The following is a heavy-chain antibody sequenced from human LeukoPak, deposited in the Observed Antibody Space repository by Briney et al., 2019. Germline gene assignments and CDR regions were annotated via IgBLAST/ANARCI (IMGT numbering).Heavy chain of an antibody. V-gene: IGHV1-2*02. J-gene: IGHJ6*03. D-gene: IGHD3-22*01. Sequence: ASVKVSCKASGYTFTGYYMHWVRQAPGQGLEWMGWINPNSGGTNYAQKFQGRVTMTRDTSISTAYMELSRLRSDDTAVYYCARDYDSSGYRRSYYYYMDVWGKGTTFTVSS. CDR2: INPNSGGT. CDR1: GYTFTGYY. CDR3: ARDYDSSGYRRSYYYYMDV.